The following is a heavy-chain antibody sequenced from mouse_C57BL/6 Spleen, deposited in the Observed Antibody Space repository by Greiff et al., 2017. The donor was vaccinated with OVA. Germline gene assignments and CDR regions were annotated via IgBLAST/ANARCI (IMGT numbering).Heavy chain of an antibody. J-gene: IGHJ2*01. Sequence: EVKLVESGGGLVKPGGSLKLSCAASGFTFSDYGMHWVRQAPEKGLEWVAYISSGSSTIYYADTVKGRFTISRDNAKNTLFLQMTSLRSEDTAMYYCARRYGSSPHYFDYWGQGTTLTVSS. D-gene: IGHD1-1*01. CDR3: ARRYGSSPHYFDY. V-gene: IGHV5-17*01. CDR2: ISSGSSTI. CDR1: GFTFSDYG.